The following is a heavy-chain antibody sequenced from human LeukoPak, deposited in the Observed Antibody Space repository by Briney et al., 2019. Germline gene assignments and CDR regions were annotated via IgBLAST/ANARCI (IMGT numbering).Heavy chain of an antibody. J-gene: IGHJ4*02. Sequence: ASVKVSCKASGYTFTSYGISWVRQAPGQGLEWMGWISAYNGNTNYAQKLQGRVTMTTDTSTSTAYMELRSLRSDDTAVYYCARDGVGTYYDFWSGYYTASYFDYWGQGTLVTVSS. CDR2: ISAYNGNT. V-gene: IGHV1-18*01. D-gene: IGHD3-3*01. CDR1: GYTFTSYG. CDR3: ARDGVGTYYDFWSGYYTASYFDY.